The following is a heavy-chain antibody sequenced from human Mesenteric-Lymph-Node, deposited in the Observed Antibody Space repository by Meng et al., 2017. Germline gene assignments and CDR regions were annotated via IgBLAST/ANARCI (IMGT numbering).Heavy chain of an antibody. J-gene: IGHJ4*02. V-gene: IGHV3-66*02. CDR3: QIAAAGSYYFDY. Sequence: GESLKISCAASGFTVSSNYMSWVRQAPGKGLEWVSVIYSGGSTYYADSVKGRFTISRDNSKNTLYLQMNSLRAEDTAVYYCQIAAAGSYYFDYWGQGTLVTVSS. CDR2: IYSGGST. CDR1: GFTVSSNY. D-gene: IGHD6-13*01.